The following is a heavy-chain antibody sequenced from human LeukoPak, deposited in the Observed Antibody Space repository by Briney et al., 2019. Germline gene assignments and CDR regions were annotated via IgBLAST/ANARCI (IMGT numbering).Heavy chain of an antibody. Sequence: SETLSLTCTVSGGSISSYYWSWIRQPPGKGLEWIGYIYYSGSTNYNPSLKSRVTISVDTSKNQFSLKLSSVTAADTAVYYCARDVGEGIAAAGFDYWGQGTLVTVSS. CDR1: GGSISSYY. CDR2: IYYSGST. D-gene: IGHD6-13*01. J-gene: IGHJ4*02. CDR3: ARDVGEGIAAAGFDY. V-gene: IGHV4-59*01.